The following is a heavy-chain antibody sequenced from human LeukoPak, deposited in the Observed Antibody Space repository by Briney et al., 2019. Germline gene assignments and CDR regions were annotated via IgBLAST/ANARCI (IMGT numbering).Heavy chain of an antibody. V-gene: IGHV3-7*01. CDR3: ARHARYFDWLIDY. CDR2: IKQDGSEK. Sequence: GGSLRLSCAASGFTFSSYWMSWVRQAPGKGLEWVANIKQDGSEKYYVDSVKGRFTISRDNAKNSLYLQMNSLRAEDTAVYYCARHARYFDWLIDYWGQGTLVTVSS. J-gene: IGHJ4*02. CDR1: GFTFSSYW. D-gene: IGHD3-9*01.